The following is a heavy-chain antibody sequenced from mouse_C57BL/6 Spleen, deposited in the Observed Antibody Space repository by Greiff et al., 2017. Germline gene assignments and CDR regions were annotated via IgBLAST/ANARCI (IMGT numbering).Heavy chain of an antibody. J-gene: IGHJ2*01. CDR2: INPNYGTT. CDR3: ARHYSSNYACFDY. V-gene: IGHV1-39*01. CDR1: GYSFTDYN. D-gene: IGHD2-5*01. Sequence: EVKLQESGPELVKPGASVKISCKASGYSFTDYNMNWVKQSKGKSLEWIGVINPNYGTTSYTQKFKGKATLTVDKSSSTSYMQLNSLKSEDSAVYYCARHYSSNYACFDYWGQGTTLTVSS.